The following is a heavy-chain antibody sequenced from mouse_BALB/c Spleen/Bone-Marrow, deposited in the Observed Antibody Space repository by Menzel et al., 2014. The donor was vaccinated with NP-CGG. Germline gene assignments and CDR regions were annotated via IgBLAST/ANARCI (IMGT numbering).Heavy chain of an antibody. V-gene: IGHV1S81*02. J-gene: IGHJ4*01. D-gene: IGHD2-13*01. CDR3: ARTYGDCPYFYGMDY. CDR1: GYTFTSYW. Sequence: VQLQQSGAELVKPGTSVKLSCKTSGYTFTSYWMHWVKQRPGQGLEWIGEINPSNGRTNYNEKFKNKATLTVDKSSSTAYMQLSSLTSEDSAVYFCARTYGDCPYFYGMDYWGQGTSVTVSS. CDR2: INPSNGRT.